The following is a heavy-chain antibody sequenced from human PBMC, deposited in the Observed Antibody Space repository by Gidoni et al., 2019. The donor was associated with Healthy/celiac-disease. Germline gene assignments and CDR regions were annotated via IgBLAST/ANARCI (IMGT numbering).Heavy chain of an antibody. D-gene: IGHD2-15*01. V-gene: IGHV3-30-3*01. CDR2: ISYDGSNK. Sequence: QVQLVESGGGVVQPGRSLRLSCAASGFTFSSYAMHWVRQAPGKGLEWVAVISYDGSNKYYAASVKGRFTISRDNSKNTLYLQMNSLRAEDTAVYYCARTQGVVVAADFDYWGQGTLVTVSS. CDR3: ARTQGVVVAADFDY. CDR1: GFTFSSYA. J-gene: IGHJ4*02.